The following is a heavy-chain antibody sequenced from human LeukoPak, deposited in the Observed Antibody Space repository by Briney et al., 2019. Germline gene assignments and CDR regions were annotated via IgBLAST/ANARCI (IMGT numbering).Heavy chain of an antibody. CDR1: GGSISSSSDY. CDR2: IYYSGTT. CDR3: ARLVGAATDPFDY. V-gene: IGHV4-39*01. D-gene: IGHD1-26*01. J-gene: IGHJ4*02. Sequence: SETLSLTCTVSGGSISSSSDYWGWIRQPPGKGLEWIGTIYYSGTTYYNPSLKSRVTISVDTSRNQFSLKVSSVTAADTAVYYCARLVGAATDPFDYWGQGTLVTVSS.